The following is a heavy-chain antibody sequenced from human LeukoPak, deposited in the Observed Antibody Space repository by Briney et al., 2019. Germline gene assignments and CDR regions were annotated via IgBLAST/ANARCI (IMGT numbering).Heavy chain of an antibody. CDR2: INPNSGGT. J-gene: IGHJ4*02. D-gene: IGHD3-22*01. CDR1: GYTFTGYY. Sequence: ASVKVSCKTSGYTFTGYYMHWVRQAPGQGLEWMGWINPNSGGTNYAQKFQGRVTMTRDTSISTAYMELSRLRSDDTAVYYCARYIEDYYDSSGYLDYWGQGTLVTVSS. CDR3: ARYIEDYYDSSGYLDY. V-gene: IGHV1-2*02.